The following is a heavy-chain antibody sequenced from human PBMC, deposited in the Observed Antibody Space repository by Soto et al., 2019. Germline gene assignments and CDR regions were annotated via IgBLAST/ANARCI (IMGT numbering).Heavy chain of an antibody. V-gene: IGHV1-69*01. J-gene: IGHJ6*02. CDR2: IIPLFGTT. D-gene: IGHD3-10*01. CDR3: AAELGFGKLSVV. Sequence: QVQVVQSGVEVRRPGSSEKVSCKASGDTFKNGVISWVRQSPGQGLEWRGGIIPLFGTTDFAQRFQGRLTITTDESTTTAYMELSRLRSEDTATYYCAAELGFGKLSVVWGQGTTVIVSS. CDR1: GDTFKNGV.